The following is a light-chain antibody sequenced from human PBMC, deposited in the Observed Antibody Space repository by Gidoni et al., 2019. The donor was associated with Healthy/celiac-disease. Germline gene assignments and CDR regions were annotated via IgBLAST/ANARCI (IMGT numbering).Light chain of an antibody. Sequence: DIQMTQSPSTLSASVGDRVTIPCRASQSISSWLAWYQQKPGKAPKLLIYKASSLESGVPSRFIGRGSGTEFTLTISSLQPDDFATYYCQQYNSYSPYTFGQGTKLEIK. V-gene: IGKV1-5*03. CDR1: QSISSW. CDR2: KAS. CDR3: QQYNSYSPYT. J-gene: IGKJ2*01.